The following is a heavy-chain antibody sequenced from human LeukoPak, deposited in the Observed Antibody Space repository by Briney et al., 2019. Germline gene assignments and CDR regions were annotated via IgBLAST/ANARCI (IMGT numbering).Heavy chain of an antibody. D-gene: IGHD2-15*01. J-gene: IGHJ4*02. CDR3: ARDHGRYCSGGSCYFGGFFEY. CDR2: IKQDGSEK. V-gene: IGHV3-7*03. Sequence: WGSLRLSCAASGFTFSNAWMSWVRQAPGKGLGWVANIKQDGSEKYYVDSVKGRFTISRDNAKNSLYLQMNSLRAEDTAVYYCARDHGRYCSGGSCYFGGFFEYWGQGTLGTVSS. CDR1: GFTFSNAW.